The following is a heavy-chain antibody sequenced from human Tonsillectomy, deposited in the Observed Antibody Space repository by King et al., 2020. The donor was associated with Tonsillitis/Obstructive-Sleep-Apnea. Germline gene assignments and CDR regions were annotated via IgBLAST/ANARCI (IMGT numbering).Heavy chain of an antibody. CDR2: INPSGGST. Sequence: GQLVQSGAEVKKPGASVKVSCKASGYTFTSYYMHWVRQAPGQGLEWMGIINPSGGSTSYAQKFQGRVTMTRDTSTSTVYMELSSLRSEDTAVYYCARDHVLTYYDILTGPYYFDYWGQGTLVTVSS. D-gene: IGHD3-9*01. J-gene: IGHJ4*02. CDR1: GYTFTSYY. CDR3: ARDHVLTYYDILTGPYYFDY. V-gene: IGHV1-46*01.